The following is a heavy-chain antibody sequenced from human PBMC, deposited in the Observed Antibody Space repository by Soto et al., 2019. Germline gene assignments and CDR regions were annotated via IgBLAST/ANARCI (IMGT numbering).Heavy chain of an antibody. J-gene: IGHJ5*02. CDR1: GGSSRSSNC. D-gene: IGHD3-22*01. Sequence: SETLALTCAVSGGSSRSSNCWSWFRQPPVKGLELIGEIYHSGSTNYNPSLKSRVTISVDKSKNQFSLKLSSVTAADTAVYYCARARRQWLLGDYWFDPWGQGTLVTVSS. CDR2: IYHSGST. CDR3: ARARRQWLLGDYWFDP. V-gene: IGHV4-4*02.